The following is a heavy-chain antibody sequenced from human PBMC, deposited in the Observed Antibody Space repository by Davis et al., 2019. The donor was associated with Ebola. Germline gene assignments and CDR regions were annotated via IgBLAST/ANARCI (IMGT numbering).Heavy chain of an antibody. J-gene: IGHJ4*02. Sequence: PAGSLTLSCGASGFTFDDYAMTWVRHVPGKGLEWFSGINWNGASSGYADSVKGRFAISRDNSKNTLYLQMTSLRTEDTAVYYCAREFRGYGPYFDYWGQGTLVTVSS. D-gene: IGHD3-10*01. V-gene: IGHV3-20*04. CDR2: INWNGASS. CDR1: GFTFDDYA. CDR3: AREFRGYGPYFDY.